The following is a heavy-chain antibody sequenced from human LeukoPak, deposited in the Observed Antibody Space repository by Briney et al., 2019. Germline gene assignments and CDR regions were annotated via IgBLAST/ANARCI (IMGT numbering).Heavy chain of an antibody. Sequence: SETLSLTCTVSGGSISSYYWSWIRQPAGKGLEWIGRIYTSGSTNYNPSLKSRVTMSVDTSKNQFSLKLSSVTAADTAVYYCARDSSGWYGNSYYMDVWGKGTTVTVSS. D-gene: IGHD6-19*01. J-gene: IGHJ6*03. CDR3: ARDSSGWYGNSYYMDV. CDR2: IYTSGST. V-gene: IGHV4-4*07. CDR1: GGSISSYY.